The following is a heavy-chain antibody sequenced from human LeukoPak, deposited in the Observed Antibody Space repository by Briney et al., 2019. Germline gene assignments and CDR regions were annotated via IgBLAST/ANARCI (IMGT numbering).Heavy chain of an antibody. Sequence: PSETLSLTCTVSGGSISSSSYYWGWIRQPPGKGLEWIGSIYYSGSTYYNPSLKSRVTISVDTSKSQFSLKLSSATAADTAVYYCVRHSPAATYYYYYGMDAWGQGTTVTVSS. CDR3: VRHSPAATYYYYYGMDA. V-gene: IGHV4-39*01. D-gene: IGHD2-2*01. J-gene: IGHJ6*02. CDR2: IYYSGST. CDR1: GGSISSSSYY.